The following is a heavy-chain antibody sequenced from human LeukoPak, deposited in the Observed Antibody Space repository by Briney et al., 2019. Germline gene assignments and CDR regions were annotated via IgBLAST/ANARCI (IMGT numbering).Heavy chain of an antibody. V-gene: IGHV3-30-3*01. D-gene: IGHD3-22*01. J-gene: IGHJ3*02. CDR1: GFTFSSYA. CDR2: ISYDGSNK. Sequence: GRSLRLSCAASGFTFSSYAMHWVRQAPGKGLEWVAVISYDGSNKYYADSVKGRSTISRDNSKNTLYLQMNSLRAEDTAVYYCARDPDYYDSVDDAFDIWGQGTMVTVSS. CDR3: ARDPDYYDSVDDAFDI.